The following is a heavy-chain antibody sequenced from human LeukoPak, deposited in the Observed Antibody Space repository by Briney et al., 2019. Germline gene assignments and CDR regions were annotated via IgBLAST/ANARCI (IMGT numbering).Heavy chain of an antibody. D-gene: IGHD4-17*01. CDR2: IYYSGST. CDR1: GGSISSSSYY. Sequence: SKTLSLTCTVSGGSISSSSYYWSWIRQPPGKGLEWIGYIYYSGSTNYNPSLKSRVTISVDTSKNQFSLKLSSVTAADTAVYYCAGATVTTLRHDAFDIWGQGTMVTVSS. J-gene: IGHJ3*02. V-gene: IGHV4-61*05. CDR3: AGATVTTLRHDAFDI.